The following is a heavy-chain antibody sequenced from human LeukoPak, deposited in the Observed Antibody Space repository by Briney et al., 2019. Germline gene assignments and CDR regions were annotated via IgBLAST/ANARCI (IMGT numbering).Heavy chain of an antibody. V-gene: IGHV1-18*01. Sequence: ASVKVSCKASGSTFTSYGITWVRRAPGQGLEWMGWINTYNDKTNYPQKFQGRVTMTADTSTSTAYMELRSLRSDDTAVYFCARDGLGYSDSSGLDYWGQGTLVTVSS. CDR2: INTYNDKT. CDR1: GSTFTSYG. J-gene: IGHJ4*02. CDR3: ARDGLGYSDSSGLDY. D-gene: IGHD3-22*01.